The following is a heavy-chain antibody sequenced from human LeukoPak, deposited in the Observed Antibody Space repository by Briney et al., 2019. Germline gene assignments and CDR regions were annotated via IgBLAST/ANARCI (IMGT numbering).Heavy chain of an antibody. V-gene: IGHV1-2*02. J-gene: IGHJ3*02. D-gene: IGHD3-16*01. CDR3: ARVLDWGKNAHTFEI. CDR1: GYTFTGYY. CDR2: INPNTGAT. Sequence: ASVKVSCKASGYTFTGYYMHWVRQAPGQGLEWMGWINPNTGATDIAQKFQGRVTMTRGTSISAAYMELSRLRSDDTAVYYCARVLDWGKNAHTFEIWGQGTIVTVSS.